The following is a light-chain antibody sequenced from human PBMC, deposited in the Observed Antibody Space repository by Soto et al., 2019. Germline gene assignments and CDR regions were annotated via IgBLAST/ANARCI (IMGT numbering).Light chain of an antibody. J-gene: IGKJ1*01. CDR2: TAS. V-gene: IGKV1-27*01. CDR3: QKYNSAPRT. CDR1: QGIINY. Sequence: DIQMTQSPSSLSASVGDSVTITCRASQGIINYLAWFQQKPGKVPKLLTYTASTLRSGVSSRFSGSGSGTDFTLTISSLQPEDVATYYCQKYNSAPRTFGQGTKVEIK.